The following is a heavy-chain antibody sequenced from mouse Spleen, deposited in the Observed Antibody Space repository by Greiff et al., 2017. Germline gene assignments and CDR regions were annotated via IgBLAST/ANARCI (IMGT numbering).Heavy chain of an antibody. V-gene: IGHV14-2*01. CDR1: GFNIKDYY. J-gene: IGHJ1*03. CDR2: IEPEDGET. Sequence: VQLQQSGAELVKPGASVKLSCTASGFNIKDYYMHWVKQRTEQGLEWIGRIEPEDGETKYAPKFQGKATITADTSSNTADLQLSSLTSEDTAVYYCASYRYYGSSYVRSWYFDVWGTGTTVTVSS. CDR3: ASYRYYGSSYVRSWYFDV. D-gene: IGHD1-1*01.